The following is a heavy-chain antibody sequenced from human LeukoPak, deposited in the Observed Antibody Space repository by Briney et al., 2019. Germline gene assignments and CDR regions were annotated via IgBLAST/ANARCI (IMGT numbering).Heavy chain of an antibody. J-gene: IGHJ4*02. V-gene: IGHV5-51*01. D-gene: IGHD6-19*01. CDR2: IYPDDSDT. CDR3: VRQADSSGWYYFDY. CDR1: GYDFTNYW. Sequence: GESLKISFQGSGYDFTNYWIGWVRPMPGKGLGWMAIIYPDDSDTKYNPSFQGQVTISSDKSISTAYLQWSSLKASDTAIYYCVRQADSSGWYYFDYWGPGTRVTVTS.